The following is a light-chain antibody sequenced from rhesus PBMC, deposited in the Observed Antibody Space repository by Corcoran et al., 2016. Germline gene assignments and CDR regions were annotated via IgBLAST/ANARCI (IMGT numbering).Light chain of an antibody. CDR1: QSISSW. Sequence: DIQMTQSPSSLSASVGDTATITGWASQSISSWLDWYQQKPGKVPNLLIYKGSSLESGVPSRFSVSGSGTDFTLTLSSLQPEDFATYYCLQYSSSPYSFGQGSKVELQ. CDR3: LQYSSSPYS. J-gene: IGKJ2*01. V-gene: IGKV1-22*01. CDR2: KGS.